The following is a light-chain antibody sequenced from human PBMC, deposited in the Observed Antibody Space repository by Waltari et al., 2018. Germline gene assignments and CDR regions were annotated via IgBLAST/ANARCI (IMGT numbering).Light chain of an antibody. Sequence: ESVLTQSPDTMSVSPGARATLPCRASQSVGGNVAWYQQRPGQPPRLLIFGASIRASGIPARFSGSGSGTEFTFTISSLESEDFAVYYCLQYNNWPRTFGQGTKVEV. J-gene: IGKJ1*01. CDR3: LQYNNWPRT. CDR2: GAS. CDR1: QSVGGN. V-gene: IGKV3-15*01.